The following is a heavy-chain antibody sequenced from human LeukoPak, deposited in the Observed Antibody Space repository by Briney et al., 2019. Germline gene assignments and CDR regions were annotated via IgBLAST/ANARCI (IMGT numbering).Heavy chain of an antibody. Sequence: PGRSLRLSCAASGFTFSSYGMHWVRQAPGKGLEWVAVISYDGSNKYYADSVKGRFTIPRDNSKNTLYLQMNSLRAEDTAVYYCAKGGDSSGYYLDYWGQGTLVTVSS. CDR3: AKGGDSSGYYLDY. J-gene: IGHJ4*02. D-gene: IGHD3-22*01. CDR2: ISYDGSNK. CDR1: GFTFSSYG. V-gene: IGHV3-30*18.